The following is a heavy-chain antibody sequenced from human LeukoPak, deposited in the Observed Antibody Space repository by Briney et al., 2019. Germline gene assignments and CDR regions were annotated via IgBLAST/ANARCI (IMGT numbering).Heavy chain of an antibody. J-gene: IGHJ5*02. V-gene: IGHV3-33*01. CDR1: GCTFSSYG. Sequence: GGSLRLSCAASGCTFSSYGMHWVRQAPGKGLEWVAVIWYDGSNKYYADSVKGRFTISRDNSKNTLYLQMNSLRAEDTAVYYCARDHIPSSSGWFDPWGQGTLVTVSS. CDR2: IWYDGSNK. CDR3: ARDHIPSSSGWFDP. D-gene: IGHD6-6*01.